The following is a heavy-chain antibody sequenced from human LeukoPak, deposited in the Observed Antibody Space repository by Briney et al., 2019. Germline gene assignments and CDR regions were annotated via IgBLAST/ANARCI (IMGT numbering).Heavy chain of an antibody. D-gene: IGHD2-15*01. CDR3: ARVRCSGGSCPYYYYYYYMDV. CDR1: GGSISSYY. Sequence: SETLSLTCTVSGGSISSYYWSWIRQPPGRGREGMGYIYYSGSTNYNPSLKTRVTISVDTSKNQFSLKLRFVTAADTAVYYCARVRCSGGSCPYYYYYYYMDVWGKGTTVTVSS. J-gene: IGHJ6*03. V-gene: IGHV4-59*12. CDR2: IYYSGST.